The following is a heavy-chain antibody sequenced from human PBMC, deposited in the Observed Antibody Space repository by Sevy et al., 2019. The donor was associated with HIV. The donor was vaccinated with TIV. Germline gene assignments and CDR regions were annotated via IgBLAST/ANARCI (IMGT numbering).Heavy chain of an antibody. CDR2: IFRNFRGVDVT. CDR3: AGARYDSSGSFYAFDI. Sequence: GGSLRLSCTTSGFTFSTYAMTWVRQAPGKGLEWVSTIFRNFRGVDVTYYADSVKGRFTISRESSRNTLYLQMNSLRAEDTAIYYCAGARYDSSGSFYAFDIWGQGTMVTVSS. J-gene: IGHJ3*02. D-gene: IGHD3-22*01. V-gene: IGHV3-23*01. CDR1: GFTFSTYA.